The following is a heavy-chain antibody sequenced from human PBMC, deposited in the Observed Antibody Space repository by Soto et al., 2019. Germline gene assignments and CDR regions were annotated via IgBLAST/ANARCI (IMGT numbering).Heavy chain of an antibody. J-gene: IGHJ4*02. CDR3: ARDYGHDCSGGNCYFYF. Sequence: SVKVSCKASGGTFSRHAINWVRQAPGHGLQWMGGIVPLFGTANYAQKFQGRVTITADESTSTAHMELRSLRSEDTAVYYCARDYGHDCSGGNCYFYFWGQGTLV. CDR2: IVPLFGTA. CDR1: GGTFSRHA. V-gene: IGHV1-69*13. D-gene: IGHD2-15*01.